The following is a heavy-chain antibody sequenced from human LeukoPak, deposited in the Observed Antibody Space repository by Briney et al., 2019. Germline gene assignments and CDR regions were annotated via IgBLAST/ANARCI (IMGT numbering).Heavy chain of an antibody. J-gene: IGHJ4*02. D-gene: IGHD3-22*01. CDR1: EFTFSTYA. Sequence: GGSLRLSCAASEFTFSTYAMHWVRQAPGKGLEWVAIISYDKSNKYYADSVKGRFTISRDNSKNTLYLQMKSLRAEDTAVYYCAKGGGYYDSRLDYWGQGTLVTVSS. V-gene: IGHV3-30*04. CDR3: AKGGGYYDSRLDY. CDR2: ISYDKSNK.